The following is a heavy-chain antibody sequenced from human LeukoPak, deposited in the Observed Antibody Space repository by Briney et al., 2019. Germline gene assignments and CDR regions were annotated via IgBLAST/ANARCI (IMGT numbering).Heavy chain of an antibody. CDR3: ARIAAPGLA. D-gene: IGHD6-25*01. CDR2: VYYSGST. J-gene: IGHJ5*02. V-gene: IGHV4-39*01. CDR1: GASIDRSTYY. Sequence: SETLSLTCSVSGASIDRSTYYWGWIRQPPGKGLEWIGNVYYSGSTYYNSALKSRVSISVDTSRNQFSLKLYSVTAADTSVYFCARIAAPGLAWGQGTLVTVSS.